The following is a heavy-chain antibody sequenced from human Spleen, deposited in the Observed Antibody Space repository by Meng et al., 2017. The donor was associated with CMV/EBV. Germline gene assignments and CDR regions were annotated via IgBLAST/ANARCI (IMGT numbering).Heavy chain of an antibody. CDR2: IRYDGSNK. CDR1: GFTFSSYG. J-gene: IGHJ4*03. D-gene: IGHD4-11*01. V-gene: IGHV3-30*02. Sequence: GESLKISCAASGFTFSSYGMHWVRQAPGKGLEGVAFIRYDGSNKYYADSVKGRFTISRDNSKNTLYLQMNSLRAEDTAVYYCARGNDYSNYFSRLDYWGQGEMVTVSS. CDR3: ARGNDYSNYFSRLDY.